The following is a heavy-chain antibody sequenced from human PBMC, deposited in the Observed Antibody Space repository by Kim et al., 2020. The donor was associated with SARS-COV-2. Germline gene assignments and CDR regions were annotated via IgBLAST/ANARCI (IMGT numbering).Heavy chain of an antibody. CDR2: INSDGSST. J-gene: IGHJ4*02. Sequence: GGSLRLSCVASGFTFSTYWVHWVRQGPGEGLVWVARINSDGSSTNYADSVKGRFTISRDNAKKTMYLQMNSLRAEDTAVYYCARDLYSFFTGYSFDYWGQGTLVTVSS. D-gene: IGHD3-9*01. CDR3: ARDLYSFFTGYSFDY. V-gene: IGHV3-74*01. CDR1: GFTFSTYW.